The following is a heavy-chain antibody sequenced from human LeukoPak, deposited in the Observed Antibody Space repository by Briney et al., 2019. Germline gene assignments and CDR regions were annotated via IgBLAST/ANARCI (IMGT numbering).Heavy chain of an antibody. D-gene: IGHD6-13*01. CDR2: INPNSGGT. CDR3: ARATSSSWSMNFDY. Sequence: ASVKVSCKASGYTFTGYYMHWVRQAPGQGLEWMGWINPNSGGTNYAQKFQGRGTMTRDTAISTAYMELSRLRSDGTAVYYCARATSSSWSMNFDYWGQGTLVTVSS. J-gene: IGHJ4*02. CDR1: GYTFTGYY. V-gene: IGHV1-2*02.